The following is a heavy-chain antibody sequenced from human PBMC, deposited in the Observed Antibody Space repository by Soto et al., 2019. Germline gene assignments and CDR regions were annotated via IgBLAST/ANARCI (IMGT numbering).Heavy chain of an antibody. CDR1: GASISSGGAY. CDR3: ARDLGGVDVPLAGGFEP. V-gene: IGHV4-31*03. CDR2: VTHIGST. Sequence: SETLSLTCTVSGASISSGGAYWTWIRERPGKGLEWIGYVTHIGSTYYNPSLKGRVAIGVDTSKNQFSLKLSFVTDADTADYYCARDLGGVDVPLAGGFEPWGQGKLVSVSS. D-gene: IGHD2-2*01. J-gene: IGHJ5*02.